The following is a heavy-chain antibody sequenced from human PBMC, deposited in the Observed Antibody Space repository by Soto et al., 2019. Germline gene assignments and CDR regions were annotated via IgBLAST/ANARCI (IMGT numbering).Heavy chain of an antibody. CDR1: GWTCTTYG. CDR2: IDPTNSYV. CDR3: ARHKGLTRNGSGSSYPIEY. J-gene: IGHJ1*01. Sequence: NGVGWTCTTYGSTWASKMQGTGLEWMGRIDPTNSYVTYNPSFQGHVTISADKSISTAYMQWSSLKASDTAMYYCARHKGLTRNGSGSSYPIEY. D-gene: IGHD1-26*01. V-gene: IGHV5-10-1*01.